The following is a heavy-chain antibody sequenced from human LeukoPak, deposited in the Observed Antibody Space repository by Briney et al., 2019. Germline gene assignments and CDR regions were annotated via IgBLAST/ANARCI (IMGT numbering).Heavy chain of an antibody. Sequence: GESLKISCKGFGYSFTSYWIGWVRQMPGKGLEWMGMIYPDDSDTRYSPSFQGQVTISADKSISTSYLQWSRLKAPDTAMYYCARHSLTVMGASGGVAFDIWGQGTMATVSS. V-gene: IGHV5-51*01. CDR1: GYSFTSYW. J-gene: IGHJ3*02. CDR2: IYPDDSDT. CDR3: ARHSLTVMGASGGVAFDI. D-gene: IGHD1-26*01.